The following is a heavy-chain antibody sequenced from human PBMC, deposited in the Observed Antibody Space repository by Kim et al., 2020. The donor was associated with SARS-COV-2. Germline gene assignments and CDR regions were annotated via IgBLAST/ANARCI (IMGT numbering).Heavy chain of an antibody. CDR3: VRRQFTSGWYYFDY. CDR2: INSDGTTT. D-gene: IGHD6-19*01. CDR1: GFTFSSHW. V-gene: IGHV3-74*01. Sequence: GRSLRLSCAASGFTFSSHWMHWVRQAPGKGLVWVSRINSDGTTTIYGDSVKGRFTISRDNAKNTLYLQMNSLRAEDTAVYYCVRRQFTSGWYYFDYWGQGTLVTVSS. J-gene: IGHJ4*02.